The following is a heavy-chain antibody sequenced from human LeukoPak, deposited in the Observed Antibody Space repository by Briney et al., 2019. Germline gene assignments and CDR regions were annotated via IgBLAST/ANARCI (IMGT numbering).Heavy chain of an antibody. D-gene: IGHD4-23*01. CDR2: IHYSGSI. Sequence: SETLSLTCTVSGGSISSYYWSWIRQPPGKGLEWIGNIHYSGSISYNSSLKSRASISVDTSKNQFSLKVNSVTATDTAVYYCARQPDYGGLNWFDPWGQGTLVTVSS. V-gene: IGHV4-59*08. J-gene: IGHJ5*02. CDR1: GGSISSYY. CDR3: ARQPDYGGLNWFDP.